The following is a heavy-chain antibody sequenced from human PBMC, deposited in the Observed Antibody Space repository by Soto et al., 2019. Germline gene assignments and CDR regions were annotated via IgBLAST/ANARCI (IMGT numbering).Heavy chain of an antibody. V-gene: IGHV2-5*01. CDR2: IFWHDEK. J-gene: IGHJ4*02. CDR1: GFSLSTSGVG. Sequence: QITLKESGPPLVKPTQTLTLTCTFSGFSLSTSGVGVGWIRQPPGKTLEWVALIFWHDEKRYSPSLKSRLTITTHTTHNQLFLTMTNMYPVDTATYYCAHRPDSGSCFAYWGQGAMVTVSS. D-gene: IGHD1-26*01. CDR3: AHRPDSGSCFAY.